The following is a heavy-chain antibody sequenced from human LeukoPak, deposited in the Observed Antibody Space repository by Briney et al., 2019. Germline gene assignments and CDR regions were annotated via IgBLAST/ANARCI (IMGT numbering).Heavy chain of an antibody. CDR3: ARGWYCSSTSCYPCYMDV. V-gene: IGHV4-59*01. D-gene: IGHD2-2*01. CDR2: IYYSGST. J-gene: IGHJ6*03. CDR1: GGSISSYY. Sequence: SETLSLTCTVSGGSISSYYWSWVRQPPGKGLEGIGDIYYSGSTNYNPSLKSRVTISVDTSKNQFSLKLSSVTAADTAVYYCARGWYCSSTSCYPCYMDVWGKGTTVTVSS.